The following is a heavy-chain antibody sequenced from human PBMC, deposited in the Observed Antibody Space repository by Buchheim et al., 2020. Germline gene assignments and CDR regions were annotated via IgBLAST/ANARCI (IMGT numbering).Heavy chain of an antibody. D-gene: IGHD1-26*01. V-gene: IGHV3-23*01. J-gene: IGHJ4*02. CDR2: ISGSGGSI. Sequence: EVQLLESGGGLVQPGGSLRLSCAASGFTFSSYAMSWVRQAPGKGLEWVSAISGSGGSIYYADSVKGRFTISRDNSKNTLYLQMNSLRAEDTAVYYCAKVGSYYIAGLWYYFDYWGQGTL. CDR1: GFTFSSYA. CDR3: AKVGSYYIAGLWYYFDY.